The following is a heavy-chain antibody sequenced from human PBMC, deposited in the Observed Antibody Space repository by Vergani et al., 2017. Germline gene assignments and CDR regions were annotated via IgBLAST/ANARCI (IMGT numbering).Heavy chain of an antibody. J-gene: IGHJ4*02. Sequence: QVQLVQSGAEVKKPGASVKVSCKASGYTFTGYYMHWGRQAPGEGLEWMGGIIPIFGTANYAQKFQGRVTITADESTSTAYMELGSLRSEDASVYYCERGGGEPLDYWGQGTLVTVSS. CDR1: GYTFTGYY. D-gene: IGHD3-16*01. CDR3: ERGGGEPLDY. V-gene: IGHV1-69*01. CDR2: IIPIFGTA.